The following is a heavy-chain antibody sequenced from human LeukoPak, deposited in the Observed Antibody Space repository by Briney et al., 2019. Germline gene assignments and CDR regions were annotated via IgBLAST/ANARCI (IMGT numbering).Heavy chain of an antibody. D-gene: IGHD1-26*01. J-gene: IGHJ3*02. CDR1: GYTFTGYY. Sequence: ASVKVSCKASGYTFTGYYMHWVRQSPGQGLEWMGWIIPIFGTANYAQKLQGRVTMTTDTSTSTDYMELRSLRSDDTAVYYCAREGSFNAFDIWGQGTMVTVSS. CDR2: IIPIFGTA. V-gene: IGHV1-18*04. CDR3: AREGSFNAFDI.